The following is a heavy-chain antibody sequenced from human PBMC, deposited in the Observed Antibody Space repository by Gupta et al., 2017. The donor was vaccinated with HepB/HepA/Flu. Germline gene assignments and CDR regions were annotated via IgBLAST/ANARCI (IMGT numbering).Heavy chain of an antibody. CDR1: GYTFTSYD. CDR3: ARFRYYDSSGYYLWYFDL. J-gene: IGHJ2*01. D-gene: IGHD3-22*01. V-gene: IGHV1-8*01. CDR2: MNPNSGNT. Sequence: QVQLVQSGAEVKKPGASVTVSCKASGYTFTSYDINWVRQATGQGLEWMGWMNPNSGNTGYAQKFQGRVTMTRNTSISTAYMELSSLRSEDTAVYYCARFRYYDSSGYYLWYFDLWGRGTLVTVSS.